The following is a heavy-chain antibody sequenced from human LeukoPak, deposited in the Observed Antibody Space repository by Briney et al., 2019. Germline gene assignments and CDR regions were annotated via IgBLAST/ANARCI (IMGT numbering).Heavy chain of an antibody. V-gene: IGHV4-30-2*01. CDR2: IYHSGST. CDR3: ARSVNNAFDI. J-gene: IGHJ3*02. Sequence: SQTLSLTCTVSGGSISSGGYYWSWIRQPPGKGLEWIGYIYHSGSTYYNPSLKSRVTISVDRSKNQFSLKLSSVTAADTAVYYCARSVNNAFDIWGQGTMVTVSS. D-gene: IGHD2/OR15-2a*01. CDR1: GGSISSGGYY.